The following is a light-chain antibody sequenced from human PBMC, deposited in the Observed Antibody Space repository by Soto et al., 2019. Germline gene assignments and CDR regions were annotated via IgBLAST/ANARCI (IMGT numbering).Light chain of an antibody. J-gene: IGKJ1*01. Sequence: DIQLTQSPSFLSASVGARVTITCRASQDISSYLAWYQLKPGKAPKLLISTASSLQSGVPSRFSGRRSGTEFTLTISSLQPEDFATYYCQQLDSYPRTFGQGTKVDIK. CDR2: TAS. CDR3: QQLDSYPRT. CDR1: QDISSY. V-gene: IGKV1-9*01.